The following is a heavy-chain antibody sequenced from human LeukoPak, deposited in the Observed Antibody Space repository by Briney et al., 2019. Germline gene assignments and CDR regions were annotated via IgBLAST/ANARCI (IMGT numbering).Heavy chain of an antibody. CDR1: GGSISSSSYY. D-gene: IGHD3-3*01. V-gene: IGHV4-39*07. Sequence: SETLSLSCTVSGGSISSSSYYWGWIRQPPGKGLEWIGSIYYSGSTNYNPSLKSRVTISVDTSKNQFSLKLSSVTAADTAVYYCARDTRDFWSGPPDYWGQGTLVTVSS. J-gene: IGHJ4*02. CDR3: ARDTRDFWSGPPDY. CDR2: IYYSGST.